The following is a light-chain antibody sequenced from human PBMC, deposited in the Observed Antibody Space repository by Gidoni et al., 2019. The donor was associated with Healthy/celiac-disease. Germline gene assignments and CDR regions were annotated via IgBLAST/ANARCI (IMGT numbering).Light chain of an antibody. CDR2: AAS. Sequence: AIRITPSPSSLSASTGDRVTITCRASQGISSYLAWYQQKPGKAPKLLIYAASTLQSGVPSRFSGSGSGTDFTLTISCLQSEDFATYYCQQYYSYSTFGQGTRLEIK. V-gene: IGKV1-8*01. CDR3: QQYYSYST. CDR1: QGISSY. J-gene: IGKJ5*01.